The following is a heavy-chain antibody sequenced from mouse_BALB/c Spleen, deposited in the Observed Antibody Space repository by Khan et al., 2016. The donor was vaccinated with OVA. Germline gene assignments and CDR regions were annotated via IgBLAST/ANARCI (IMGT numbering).Heavy chain of an antibody. CDR1: GFSLTSFA. J-gene: IGHJ4*01. CDR2: IWSDGRT. V-gene: IGHV2-6-2*01. Sequence: QVQLKQSGPDLVAPSQSLSITCSVSGFSLTSFAIHWVRQPPGKGLEWLVVIWSDGRTTYNSSLKSRLSISKDNSKSQVFLKINSLQTDDTAMYXCDRHQFPLSMDSWGQGTSVTVSS. CDR3: DRHQFPLSMDS.